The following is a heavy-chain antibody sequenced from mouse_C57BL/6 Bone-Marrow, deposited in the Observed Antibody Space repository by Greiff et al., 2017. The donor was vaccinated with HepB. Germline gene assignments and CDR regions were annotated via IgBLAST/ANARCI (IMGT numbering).Heavy chain of an antibody. D-gene: IGHD1-1*01. Sequence: VQLQQSGAELVRPGASVKLSCKASGYTFTDYYINWVKQRPGQGLEWIARIYPGSGNTYYNEKFKGKATLTAEKSSSTAYMQLSSLTSEDSAVYFCARWTTVVAHWYFDVWGTGTTVTVSS. CDR3: ARWTTVVAHWYFDV. CDR2: IYPGSGNT. J-gene: IGHJ1*03. V-gene: IGHV1-76*01. CDR1: GYTFTDYY.